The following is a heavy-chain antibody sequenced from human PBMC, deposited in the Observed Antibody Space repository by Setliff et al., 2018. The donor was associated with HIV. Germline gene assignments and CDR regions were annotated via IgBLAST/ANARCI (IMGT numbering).Heavy chain of an antibody. CDR2: IYASGSI. Sequence: SETLSLTCTVSGGSISSHCWSWIRQSPGKALEWIGYIYASGSIIYNPSLKSRVTMSVDTSQNQVSLDLESVTAADTAVYYCARGQWPAPRPDFSDGYYNYGMDVWGQGTTVTVSS. CDR3: ARGQWPAPRPDFSDGYYNYGMDV. CDR1: GGSISSHC. V-gene: IGHV4-59*11. J-gene: IGHJ6*02. D-gene: IGHD2-2*01.